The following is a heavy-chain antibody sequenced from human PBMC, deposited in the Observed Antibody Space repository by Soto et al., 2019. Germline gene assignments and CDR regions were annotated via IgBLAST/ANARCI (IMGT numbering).Heavy chain of an antibody. J-gene: IGHJ5*02. CDR2: IHYSGST. V-gene: IGHV4-59*01. CDR3: ARGTFYYGSGSYYNWFDP. D-gene: IGHD3-10*01. Sequence: WTWIRQPPGKGLEWIGYIHYSGSTNYHASLKSRVTISVDTSKNQFSLKLSSVTGADTAVYYCARGTFYYGSGSYYNWFDPWGQGTLVTVSS.